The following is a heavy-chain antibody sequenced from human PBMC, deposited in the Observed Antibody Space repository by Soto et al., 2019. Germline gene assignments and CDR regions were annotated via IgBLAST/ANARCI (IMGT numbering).Heavy chain of an antibody. CDR1: GYTFTSYA. D-gene: IGHD3-16*01. V-gene: IGHV1-3*01. CDR3: ARGLRGSPYYFDY. CDR2: INAGNGNT. J-gene: IGHJ4*02. Sequence: ASVQVSFKASGYTFTSYAMHWLRQAPGQRLEWMGWINAGNGNTKYSQKFQGRVTITRDTSASTAYMELSSLRSEDTAVYYCARGLRGSPYYFDYWGQGTLVTVSS.